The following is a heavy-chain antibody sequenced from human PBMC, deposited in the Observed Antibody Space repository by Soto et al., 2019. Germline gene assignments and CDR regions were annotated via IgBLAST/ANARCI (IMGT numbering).Heavy chain of an antibody. D-gene: IGHD6-13*01. J-gene: IGHJ5*01. V-gene: IGHV1-46*01. CDR1: EYTFTDYY. CDR3: ATAAYSTSWYDF. Sequence: QVQLVQSGAEVKKPGASVKLSCKSSEYTFTDYYIHWVRQAPGQGLEWMGLINPSGGSTSYAQKCQGRVTTTRDTSTSTVYMELSSLRSEDTAVYYCATAAYSTSWYDFWGQGTLVTVSS. CDR2: INPSGGST.